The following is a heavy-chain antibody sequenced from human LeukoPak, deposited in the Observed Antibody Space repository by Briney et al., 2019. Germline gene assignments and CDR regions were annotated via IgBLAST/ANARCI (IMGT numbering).Heavy chain of an antibody. J-gene: IGHJ4*02. CDR1: GFTFSTYF. V-gene: IGHV3-74*01. CDR3: ARDSGNYYGGRFDY. CDR2: INGDGIST. Sequence: GGSLRLSCAASGFTFSTYFMHWVRQAPGKGLVWVSRINGDGISTTYADSVMGRFTISRDNAKNTLYLQMNSLRADDTAIYYCARDSGNYYGGRFDYWGQGTLVTVSS. D-gene: IGHD1-26*01.